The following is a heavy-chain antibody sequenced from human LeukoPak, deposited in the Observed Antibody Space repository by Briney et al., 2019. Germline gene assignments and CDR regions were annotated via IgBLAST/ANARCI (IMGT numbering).Heavy chain of an antibody. CDR1: GGSISSGDYY. J-gene: IGHJ5*02. CDR3: ARGSLVVVVDWFDP. CDR2: IYYSGST. D-gene: IGHD2-2*01. V-gene: IGHV4-30-4*01. Sequence: SETLSLTCTVSGGSISSGDYYWSWIRQPPGKGLEWIGSIYYSGSTYYNPSLKSRITISIDTSKNQFSLKLSSVTAADTAVYYCARGSLVVVVDWFDPWGQGTLVTVSS.